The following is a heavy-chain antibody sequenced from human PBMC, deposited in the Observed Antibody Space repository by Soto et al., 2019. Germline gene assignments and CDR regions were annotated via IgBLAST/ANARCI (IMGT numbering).Heavy chain of an antibody. CDR1: GYTFTSYA. Sequence: QVQLVQSGAEVKKPGASVKVSCKASGYTFTSYAMHWVRQAPGQRLEWMGWINAGNGNTKYSQKFQGRVTITRDTYGXKATTXXSSLRSEDTAVYYCARLGGYCSGGSCYGDYYGMDVWGQGTTVTVSS. CDR2: INAGNGNT. J-gene: IGHJ6*02. CDR3: ARLGGYCSGGSCYGDYYGMDV. V-gene: IGHV1-3*01. D-gene: IGHD2-15*01.